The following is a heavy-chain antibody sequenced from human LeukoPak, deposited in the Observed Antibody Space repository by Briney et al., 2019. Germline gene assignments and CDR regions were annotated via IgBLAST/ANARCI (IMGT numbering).Heavy chain of an antibody. CDR3: VTYYYGSSAPKRNY. CDR1: GGFISRSSYY. Sequence: SETLSLSCSVSGGFISRSSYYWGWIRQPPGKGLEWIGEISHSGSTTYNPSLRSRVTISGDTSKKQFSLKLSSVTAAGTAVYYCVTYYYGSSAPKRNYWGQGILVTVSS. D-gene: IGHD3-22*01. J-gene: IGHJ4*02. V-gene: IGHV4-39*07. CDR2: ISHSGST.